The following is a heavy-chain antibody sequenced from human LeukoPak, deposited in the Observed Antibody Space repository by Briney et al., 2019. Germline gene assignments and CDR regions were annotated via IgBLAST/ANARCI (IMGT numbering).Heavy chain of an antibody. CDR2: IYIGGST. J-gene: IGHJ4*02. V-gene: IGHV3-66*01. CDR3: AREISRFGI. D-gene: IGHD3-16*01. CDR1: GFTVSSNY. Sequence: PRGSLRLSCAASGFTVSSNYMSWVRQAPGKGLEWVSSIYIGGSTYYADSVKGRFTISRDNPNNTLYLQMHSLRAEDTAVYYCAREISRFGIWGQGTLVTVSS.